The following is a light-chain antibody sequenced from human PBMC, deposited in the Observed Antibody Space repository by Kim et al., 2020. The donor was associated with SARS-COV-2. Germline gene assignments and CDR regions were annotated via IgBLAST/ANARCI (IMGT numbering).Light chain of an antibody. CDR3: CSFGGNY. J-gene: IGLJ1*01. CDR2: DVN. CDR1: RSNVGGYDY. V-gene: IGLV2-11*03. Sequence: GSPGQYVAISCTGTRSNVGGYDYVSWYQQHPGKAPNLMIYDVNKRPSGVPDRFSGSKSGNTASLTISGLQPEDEADYYCCSFGGNYFGTGTKVTVL.